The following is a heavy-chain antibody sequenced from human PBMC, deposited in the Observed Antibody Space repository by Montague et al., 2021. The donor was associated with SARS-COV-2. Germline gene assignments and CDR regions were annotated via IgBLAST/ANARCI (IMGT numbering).Heavy chain of an antibody. V-gene: IGHV4-31*03. D-gene: IGHD6-13*01. CDR3: AKIREQLVRRWFDT. J-gene: IGHJ5*02. CDR1: GGSISSGPYY. Sequence: TLSLTCTVSGGSISSGPYYWSWIRQHPGKGLEWIGYIYYSGSTXYNPSLKSRVTISVDTSKNQFSLKLNSVTAADTAVYYCAKIREQLVRRWFDTWGQGTLVTVSS. CDR2: IYYSGST.